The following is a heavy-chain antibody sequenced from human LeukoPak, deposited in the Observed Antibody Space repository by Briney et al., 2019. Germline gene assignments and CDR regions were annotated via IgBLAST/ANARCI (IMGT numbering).Heavy chain of an antibody. CDR2: INPNSGGT. V-gene: IGHV1-2*02. D-gene: IGHD2-2*01. CDR3: ATASIVVVPAKQNRNAFDI. J-gene: IGHJ3*02. Sequence: ASVKVSCKASGYTFTGYYMHWVRQAPGQGLEWMGWINPNSGGTNYAQKFQGRVTMTRDTSISTAYMELSRLRSDDTAVYYCATASIVVVPAKQNRNAFDIWGQGTMVTVSS. CDR1: GYTFTGYY.